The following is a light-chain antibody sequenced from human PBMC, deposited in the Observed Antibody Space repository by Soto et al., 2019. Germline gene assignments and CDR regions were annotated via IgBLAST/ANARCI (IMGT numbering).Light chain of an antibody. J-gene: IGLJ1*01. CDR3: SSYTRSSTL. CDR2: AVT. V-gene: IGLV2-14*01. CDR1: SSDVGGYNY. Sequence: QSVLTQPASGSGSPGQSSTISCTGTSSDVGGYNYVSWYQQHPGKAPKLMIYAVTDRPSGVSSRFSGSKSGNTASLTISGLQDEDEADYYCSSYTRSSTLFGTGTKLTVL.